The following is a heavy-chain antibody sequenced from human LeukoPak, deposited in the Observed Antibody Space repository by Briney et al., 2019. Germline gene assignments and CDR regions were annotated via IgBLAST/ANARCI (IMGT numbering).Heavy chain of an antibody. J-gene: IGHJ4*02. CDR1: RYTFTGYY. V-gene: IGHV1-2*02. CDR3: ARTRFEGVRGVIDFDY. Sequence: ASVKVSCKASRYTFTGYYMHWVRQAPGQGLEWMGWINPNSGGTNYAQKFQGRVTMTRDTSKNQFSLKLSSVTAADTAVYYCARTRFEGVRGVIDFDYWGQGTLVTVSS. D-gene: IGHD3-10*01. CDR2: INPNSGGT.